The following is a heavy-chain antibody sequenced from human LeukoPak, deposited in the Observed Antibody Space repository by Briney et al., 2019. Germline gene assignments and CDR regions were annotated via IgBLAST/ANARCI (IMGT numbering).Heavy chain of an antibody. CDR2: IIPIFGTA. CDR1: GGTFSSYA. D-gene: IGHD2-2*01. V-gene: IGHV1-69*05. Sequence: SVKVSCKASGGTFSSYAISWVRQAPGQGLEWMGGIIPIFGTANYAQKFQGRVTITTDESTSTAYMELSSLRSEDTAVYYCARHHCSSTSCPFDIWGQGTMVTVSS. CDR3: ARHHCSSTSCPFDI. J-gene: IGHJ3*02.